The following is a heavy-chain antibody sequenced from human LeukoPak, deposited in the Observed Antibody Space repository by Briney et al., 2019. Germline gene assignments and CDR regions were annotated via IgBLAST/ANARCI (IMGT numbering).Heavy chain of an antibody. CDR2: SNYRGRT. CDR1: GDSISSSSYY. D-gene: IGHD2-21*02. CDR3: ARNPSLHIVVVTAIDY. V-gene: IGHV4-39*01. J-gene: IGHJ4*02. Sequence: SESLSLTCTVSGDSISSSSYYWGWIRQPPGKGLEWIGNSNYRGRTYYSPSLKRRGTISVDTSMKQFYLKLRSVSPADKAVYYCARNPSLHIVVVTAIDYWGLGTLVTVSS.